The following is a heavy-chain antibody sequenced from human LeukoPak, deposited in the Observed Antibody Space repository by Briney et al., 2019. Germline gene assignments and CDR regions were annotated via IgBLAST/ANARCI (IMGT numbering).Heavy chain of an antibody. CDR1: GGTFSSYA. CDR2: IISIFGTA. Sequence: SVTVSCKASGGTFSSYAISWVRQAPGQGLEWMGGIISIFGTANYAQKFQGRVTITADESTSTAYMELSSLRSEDTAVYYCARLDSSGYYSAWFDPWGQGTLVTVSS. J-gene: IGHJ5*02. V-gene: IGHV1-69*13. D-gene: IGHD3-22*01. CDR3: ARLDSSGYYSAWFDP.